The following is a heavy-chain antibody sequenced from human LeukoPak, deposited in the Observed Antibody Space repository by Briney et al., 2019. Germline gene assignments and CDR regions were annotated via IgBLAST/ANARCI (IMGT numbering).Heavy chain of an antibody. CDR2: IRYDGSNK. D-gene: IGHD3-9*01. CDR3: ARPDILTGSYFDY. V-gene: IGHV3-30*02. CDR1: GFTFSSYG. Sequence: QSGGSLRLSCAASGFTFSSYGMHWVRQAPGKWLEWVAFIRYDGSNKYYADSVKGRFTISRDNSKNTLYLQMNSLRAEDTAVYYCARPDILTGSYFDYWGQGTLVTVSS. J-gene: IGHJ4*02.